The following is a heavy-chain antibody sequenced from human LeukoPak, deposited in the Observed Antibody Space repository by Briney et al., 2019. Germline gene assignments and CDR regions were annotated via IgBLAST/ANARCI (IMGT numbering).Heavy chain of an antibody. CDR1: GFTFSSFA. J-gene: IGHJ4*02. V-gene: IGHV3-23*01. D-gene: IGHD6-13*01. Sequence: GGSLRLSCSASGFTFSSFAMNWVRQAPGKGLEWVSSISGSGGTTYYAGSVKGRFTISRDNSKNTPFLQMNSLRADDTAIYYCASSSSWVYYFDYWGQGTLVTVSS. CDR3: ASSSSWVYYFDY. CDR2: ISGSGGTT.